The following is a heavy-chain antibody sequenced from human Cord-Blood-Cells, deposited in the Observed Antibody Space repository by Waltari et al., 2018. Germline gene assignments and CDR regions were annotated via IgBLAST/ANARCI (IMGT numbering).Heavy chain of an antibody. V-gene: IGHV1-2*02. CDR1: GYTFTGYY. CDR3: ARGGLIVVVPAAIRYYYYYMDV. D-gene: IGHD2-2*02. CDR2: INPNSGGT. Sequence: QVQLVQSGAEVKKPGASVKVSCKASGYTFTGYYMHWVRQAPGQGLEWMGWINPNSGGTNYGQKFQGMVTMTRDTSISTAYMELSRLRSDDTAVYYCARGGLIVVVPAAIRYYYYYMDVWGKGTTVTVSS. J-gene: IGHJ6*03.